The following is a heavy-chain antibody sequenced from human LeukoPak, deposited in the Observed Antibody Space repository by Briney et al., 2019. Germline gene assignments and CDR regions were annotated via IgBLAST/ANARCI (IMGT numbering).Heavy chain of an antibody. V-gene: IGHV1-69*05. CDR1: GGTFSSYA. CDR3: ARAEGVVVAAHIDV. Sequence: SVKVSCKASGGTFSSYAISWVRQAPGQGLEWMGRIIPIFGTANYAQKFQGRVTITTDESTSTAYMELSSLRSDDTAMYYCARAEGVVVAAHIDVWGKGTTVTVSS. CDR2: IIPIFGTA. J-gene: IGHJ6*03. D-gene: IGHD2-15*01.